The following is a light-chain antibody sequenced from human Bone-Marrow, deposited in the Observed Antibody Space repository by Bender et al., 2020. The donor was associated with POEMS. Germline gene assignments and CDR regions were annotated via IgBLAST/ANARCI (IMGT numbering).Light chain of an antibody. J-gene: IGLJ3*02. Sequence: QLVLTQSPSASASLGASVKLTCTLSSGHSSYAIAWHQQQPEKGLRYVMKVSSDGSHTKGDGIPDRFSGSSSGAQRYLTISSLQSEDEADYYCQSWGTGVQWVFGGGTKLTVL. V-gene: IGLV4-69*01. CDR3: QSWGTGVQWV. CDR2: VSSDGSH. CDR1: SGHSSYA.